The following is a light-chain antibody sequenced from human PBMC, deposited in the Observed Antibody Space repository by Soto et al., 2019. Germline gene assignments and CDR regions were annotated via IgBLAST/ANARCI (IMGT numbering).Light chain of an antibody. V-gene: IGKV3D-15*01. J-gene: IGKJ1*01. CDR1: QSVSSN. CDR3: QQYTSLPRT. Sequence: EIVMTQSPATLSVSPGGRATLSCRASQSVSSNLAWYRQRPGQAHRLLIYGAYNRATGIQDRFSGSGSGTDFTLTIRRLEPEDFGVYYCQQYTSLPRTFGQGTKVDIK. CDR2: GAY.